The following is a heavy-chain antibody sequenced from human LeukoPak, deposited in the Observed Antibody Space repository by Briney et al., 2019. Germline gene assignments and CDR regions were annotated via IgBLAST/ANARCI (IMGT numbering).Heavy chain of an antibody. V-gene: IGHV1-18*04. J-gene: IGHJ4*02. CDR2: ISAYNGNT. CDR3: ARDRDYGDYNTQDLFVY. CDR1: GYTFTSFY. D-gene: IGHD4-17*01. Sequence: ASVTVSCKASGYTFTSFYMHWVRQAPGQGLEWMGWISAYNGNTNYAQRLQGRVTMTTDTSTSTAYMELRSLRSDDTAVYYCARDRDYGDYNTQDLFVYWGQGTLVTVSS.